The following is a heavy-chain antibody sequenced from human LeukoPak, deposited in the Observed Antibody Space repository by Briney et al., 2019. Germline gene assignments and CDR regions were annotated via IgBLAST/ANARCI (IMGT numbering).Heavy chain of an antibody. D-gene: IGHD5-12*01. J-gene: IGHJ6*03. Sequence: GESLKISCKGSGYSFTSYWIGWVRQMPGKGLEWMGIIYPGDSDTRYSPSFQGQVTISADKSISTAYLQWSSLKPSDTAMYYCARHGGYSGYQDYYYMDVWGKGTTVTVSS. CDR1: GYSFTSYW. V-gene: IGHV5-51*01. CDR2: IYPGDSDT. CDR3: ARHGGYSGYQDYYYMDV.